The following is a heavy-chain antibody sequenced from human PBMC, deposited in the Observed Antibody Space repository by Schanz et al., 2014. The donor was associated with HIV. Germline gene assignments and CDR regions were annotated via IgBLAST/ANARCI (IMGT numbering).Heavy chain of an antibody. CDR1: GFTFGDHY. V-gene: IGHV3-23*04. J-gene: IGHJ4*02. Sequence: EVQLVESGGGVVQPGRSLRLSCAASGFTFGDHYMTWIRQAPGKGLEWVSVISGSGISTYYADSVKGRFSISRDNSKNTLYLQMNSLRAEDTAVYYCAKGQRGVVRGDIDYWGQGTLVTVSS. D-gene: IGHD3-10*01. CDR2: ISGSGIST. CDR3: AKGQRGVVRGDIDY.